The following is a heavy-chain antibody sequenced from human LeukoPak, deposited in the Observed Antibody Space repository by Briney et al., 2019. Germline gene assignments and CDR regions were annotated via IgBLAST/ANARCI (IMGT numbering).Heavy chain of an antibody. J-gene: IGHJ5*02. CDR1: GYTFTGYY. D-gene: IGHD3-10*01. CDR2: INPNSGGT. CDR3: ARETHYYGSGCYNNNWFDP. Sequence: ASVRVSCKASGYTFTGYYIHWVRQAPGQGLEWMGWINPNSGGTNYAQKFQGRVTMTGDTSISTAYMELSRLRSDDTAVYYCARETHYYGSGCYNNNWFDPWGQGTLVTVSS. V-gene: IGHV1-2*02.